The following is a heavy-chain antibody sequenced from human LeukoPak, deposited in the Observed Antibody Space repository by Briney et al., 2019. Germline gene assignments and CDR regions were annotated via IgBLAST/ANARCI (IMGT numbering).Heavy chain of an antibody. Sequence: PGGSLRLSCAASRFTFNNHAMSWVRQAPGRGLEWVSAISSSSSYIYYADSVKGRFTISRDNAKNSLYLQMNSLRAEDTAVYYCARSGFGDTGLVWFDPWGQGTLVTVSS. J-gene: IGHJ5*02. CDR2: ISSSSSYI. V-gene: IGHV3-21*01. CDR1: RFTFNNHA. CDR3: ARSGFGDTGLVWFDP. D-gene: IGHD3-10*01.